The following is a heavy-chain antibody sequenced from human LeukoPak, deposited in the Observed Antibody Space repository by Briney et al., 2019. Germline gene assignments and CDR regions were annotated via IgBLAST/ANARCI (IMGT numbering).Heavy chain of an antibody. J-gene: IGHJ5*02. D-gene: IGHD3-3*01. V-gene: IGHV1-69*01. CDR3: ARGYYDFWSGYYKSYLDP. CDR2: IIPISGAA. Sequence: SVKVSCKASGGTFSSYAISWVRQAPGQGLEWMGGIIPISGAANYAQKFQGRVTITADESTSTAYMELSSLRSEDTAVYYCARGYYDFWSGYYKSYLDPWGQGTLVTVSS. CDR1: GGTFSSYA.